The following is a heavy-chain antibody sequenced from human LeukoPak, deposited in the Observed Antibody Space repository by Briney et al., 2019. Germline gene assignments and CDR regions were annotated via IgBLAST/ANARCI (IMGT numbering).Heavy chain of an antibody. CDR1: VGSISRSSYY. V-gene: IGHV4-39*02. CDR3: ARDQWLESNWFDP. J-gene: IGHJ5*02. Sequence: SSGTLSLTSTVSVGSISRSSYYSGWIRQPPGEWLECIGSAYYGGSTYYSPSLKSRVTISVDTSKTHFSLRLSYVTAADTAMYYCARDQWLESNWFDPWGQGTLVTVSS. CDR2: AYYGGST. D-gene: IGHD6-19*01.